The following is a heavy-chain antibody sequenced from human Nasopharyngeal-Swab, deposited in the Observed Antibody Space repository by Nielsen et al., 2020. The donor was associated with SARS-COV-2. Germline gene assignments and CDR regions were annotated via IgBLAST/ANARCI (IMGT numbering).Heavy chain of an antibody. D-gene: IGHD4-17*01. V-gene: IGHV3-74*01. CDR2: INEDGRRT. J-gene: IGHJ4*02. CDR1: GVIFSNYW. Sequence: GESLKISCVASGVIFSNYWMHWVRQAPGKGLVWVSRINEDGRRTDYADSVKGRFTISRDNAKNTLYLQMNSLRVDDTAVYYCARGGPYGDYEPFDYWGQGTLVTVSS. CDR3: ARGGPYGDYEPFDY.